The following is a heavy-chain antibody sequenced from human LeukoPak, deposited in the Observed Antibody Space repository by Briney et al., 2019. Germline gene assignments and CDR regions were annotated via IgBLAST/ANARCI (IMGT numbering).Heavy chain of an antibody. J-gene: IGHJ4*02. V-gene: IGHV4-4*09. D-gene: IGHD3-10*01. Sequence: SETLSLTCAVSGGSISSYYWSWIRQPPGKGLEWIGYITPTGSTNYNPSITGRVTVSVDTSKNLFSLILDPATAADTAVYFCARRSVTRWYYSDWGQGTLVTVSS. CDR2: ITPTGST. CDR1: GGSISSYY. CDR3: ARRSVTRWYYSD.